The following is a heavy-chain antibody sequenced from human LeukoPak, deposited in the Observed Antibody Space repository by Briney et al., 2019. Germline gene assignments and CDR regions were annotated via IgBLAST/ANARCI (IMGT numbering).Heavy chain of an antibody. CDR3: ARSYSSSSAFDI. V-gene: IGHV4-34*01. CDR1: GGSFSGYY. CDR2: INHSGST. Sequence: KASETLSLTCAVYGGSFSGYYWSWIRQPPGKGLEWIGEINHSGSTNYNPSLKSRVTISVDTSKNQFSLKLSSVTAADTAVYHCARSYSSSSAFDIWGQGTMVTVSS. J-gene: IGHJ3*02. D-gene: IGHD6-6*01.